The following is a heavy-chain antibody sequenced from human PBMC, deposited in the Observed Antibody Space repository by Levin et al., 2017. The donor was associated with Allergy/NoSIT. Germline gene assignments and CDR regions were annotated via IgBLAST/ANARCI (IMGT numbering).Heavy chain of an antibody. J-gene: IGHJ5*02. Sequence: GESLKISCAASGFTFSTYAMNWVRQAPGKGLEWLSYISTTSSTMYYAGSLKGRFTISRDNARNSLFLQMNSLRDEDTAVYYCARAGGTSYYASGTHGDLWGRGTLVTVSS. CDR3: ARAGGTSYYASGTHGDL. CDR2: ISTTSSTM. CDR1: GFTFSTYA. V-gene: IGHV3-48*02. D-gene: IGHD3-10*01.